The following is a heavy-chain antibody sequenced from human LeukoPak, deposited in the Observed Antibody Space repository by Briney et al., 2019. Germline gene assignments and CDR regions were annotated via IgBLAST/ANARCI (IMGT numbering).Heavy chain of an antibody. D-gene: IGHD2-2*01. CDR1: GGSISSGGYY. CDR3: ARASDGLYYYYYGMDV. J-gene: IGHJ6*02. Sequence: LSLTCTVSGGSISSGGYYWNWIRQHPGKGLEWIGYIYYSGSTYYNPSLKSRVTISVDTSNNQFSLKLSSVTAADTAVYYCARASDGLYYYYYGMDVWGQGTTVTVSS. CDR2: IYYSGST. V-gene: IGHV4-31*03.